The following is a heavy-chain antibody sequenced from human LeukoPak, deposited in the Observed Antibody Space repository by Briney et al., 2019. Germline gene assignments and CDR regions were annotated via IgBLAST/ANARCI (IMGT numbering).Heavy chain of an antibody. Sequence: PGGSLRLSCAASGFTFSSYAMHWVRQAPGKGLEWVAVISYDGSNKYYADSVKGRFTISRDNSKNTLYLQMNSLRAEDTAVYYCARARSTGGIAVTWGQGTLVTVSS. D-gene: IGHD6-19*01. CDR1: GFTFSSYA. CDR3: ARARSTGGIAVT. V-gene: IGHV3-30-3*01. CDR2: ISYDGSNK. J-gene: IGHJ5*02.